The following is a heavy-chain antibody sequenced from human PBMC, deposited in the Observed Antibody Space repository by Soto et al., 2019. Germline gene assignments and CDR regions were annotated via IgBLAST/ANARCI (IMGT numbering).Heavy chain of an antibody. D-gene: IGHD3-10*01. CDR3: ATLPRGH. CDR2: MYNTGST. J-gene: IGHJ4*02. CDR1: GGSISGYY. V-gene: IGHV4-59*08. Sequence: SETLSLTCTVSGGSISGYYWSWIRQPPGKGLEWIGYMYNTGSTVYNPSFKSRVTISVDTSKNQFSLKLSSVTAEDTAVYYCATLPRGHWGQGTLVTVSS.